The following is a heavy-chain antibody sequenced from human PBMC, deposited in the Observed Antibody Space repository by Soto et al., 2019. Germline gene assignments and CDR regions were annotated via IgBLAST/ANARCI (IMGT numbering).Heavy chain of an antibody. Sequence: SVKVSCKASGGTFSSYAISWVRQAPGQGLEWMGGIIPIFGTANYAQKFQGRVTITADESTSTAYMELSSLRSEDTAVYYCAYKGNCSGGSCYYYFDYWGQGTLVTVSS. V-gene: IGHV1-69*13. CDR3: AYKGNCSGGSCYYYFDY. J-gene: IGHJ4*02. CDR2: IIPIFGTA. CDR1: GGTFSSYA. D-gene: IGHD2-15*01.